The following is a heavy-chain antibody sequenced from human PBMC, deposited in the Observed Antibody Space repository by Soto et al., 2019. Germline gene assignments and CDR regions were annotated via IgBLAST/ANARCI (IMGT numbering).Heavy chain of an antibody. Sequence: QVQLQESGPGLVKPSETLSLTCTVSGGSIGSYYWSWIRQSPGKGLEWIGYIYNIGNTNYNPSLKSRVTISLDTSKKQFSLKVRSVTAADTAVYYCARDVMGLDVWGQGTTVTVSS. D-gene: IGHD2-21*01. CDR1: GGSIGSYY. J-gene: IGHJ6*02. CDR2: IYNIGNT. V-gene: IGHV4-59*01. CDR3: ARDVMGLDV.